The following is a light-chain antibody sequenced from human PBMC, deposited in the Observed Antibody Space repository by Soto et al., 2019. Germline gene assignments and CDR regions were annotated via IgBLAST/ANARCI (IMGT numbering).Light chain of an antibody. CDR3: QQTRSYPST. J-gene: IGKJ4*01. CDR2: KAS. V-gene: IGKV1-5*03. CDR1: QTISSW. Sequence: DIQMTQSLSTLSATDGDRVTIICRASQTISSWLAWYQQKGGKAPKLLISKASILDSGVPSRFSGSGSGTEFNLTISSLQAEDFATYYCQQTRSYPSTFGGGTKV.